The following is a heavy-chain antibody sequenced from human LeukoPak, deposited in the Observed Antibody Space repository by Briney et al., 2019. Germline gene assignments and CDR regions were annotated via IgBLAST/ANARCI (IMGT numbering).Heavy chain of an antibody. CDR2: INHSGST. Sequence: SETLSLTCAVYGGSFSGYYWSWIRQSPGKGLEWIGDINHSGSTNYNPSLKSRVTISVDTSKNQFSLKLSSVTAADTAVHYCARRKRSGCSSTSCLLNWFDPWGQGTLVTVSS. CDR1: GGSFSGYY. V-gene: IGHV4-34*01. D-gene: IGHD2-2*01. J-gene: IGHJ5*02. CDR3: ARRKRSGCSSTSCLLNWFDP.